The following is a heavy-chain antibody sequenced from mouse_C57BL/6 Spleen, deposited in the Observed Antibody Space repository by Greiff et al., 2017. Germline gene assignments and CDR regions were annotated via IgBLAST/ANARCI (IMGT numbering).Heavy chain of an antibody. J-gene: IGHJ2*01. D-gene: IGHD3-3*01. CDR3: ARKGRGPPYYFDY. V-gene: IGHV1-75*01. CDR2: IFPGSGST. CDR1: GYTFTDYY. Sequence: QVQLKQSGPELVKPGASVKISCKASGYTFTDYYINWVKQRPGQGLEWIGWIFPGSGSTYYNEKFKGKATLTVDKSSRTAYMLLSSLTSEDSAVYFCARKGRGPPYYFDYWGQGTTLTVSS.